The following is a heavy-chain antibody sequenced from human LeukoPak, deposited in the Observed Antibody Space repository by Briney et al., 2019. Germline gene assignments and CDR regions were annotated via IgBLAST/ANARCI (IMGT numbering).Heavy chain of an antibody. J-gene: IGHJ5*02. Sequence: PSQTLSLTCAVSGGSISSGGYSWSWIRQPPGKGLEWIGYIYHSGSTYYNPSLKSRVTISVDRSKNQFSLKLSSVTAADTAVYYCAREGGYSYGFSNWFDPWGQGTLVTVSS. V-gene: IGHV4-30-2*01. CDR2: IYHSGST. CDR1: GGSISSGGYS. D-gene: IGHD5-18*01. CDR3: AREGGYSYGFSNWFDP.